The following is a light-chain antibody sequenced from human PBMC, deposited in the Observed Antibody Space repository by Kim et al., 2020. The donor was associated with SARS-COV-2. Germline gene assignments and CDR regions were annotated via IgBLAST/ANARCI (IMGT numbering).Light chain of an antibody. CDR2: AAS. V-gene: IGKV1-39*01. CDR1: QNIDRY. J-gene: IGKJ1*01. CDR3: QQGYSIWM. Sequence: DIQMTQSPSSLSASVGDRVTITCRTSQNIDRYLNWYQQRPGKAPDLLIYAASTLEGGVPSRFSGSGSGTDFTLTITNLQPEDVGTYYCQQGYSIWMFGQGTKVDIK.